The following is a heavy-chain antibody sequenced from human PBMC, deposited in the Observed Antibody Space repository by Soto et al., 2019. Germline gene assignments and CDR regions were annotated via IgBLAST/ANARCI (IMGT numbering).Heavy chain of an antibody. Sequence: PSETLSLTCTVSGGSVTNSSYYWCWIRQSPWKGLEWIGSVYYRGRSYSKSSVKSRVTISVDTSKNRFSLSLNSVTASDTAVYFCVSQRTTVPTQAYFDYWGPGXLVTVYS. J-gene: IGHJ4*02. V-gene: IGHV4-39*01. CDR3: VSQRTTVPTQAYFDY. D-gene: IGHD4-17*01. CDR2: VYYRGRS. CDR1: GGSVTNSSYY.